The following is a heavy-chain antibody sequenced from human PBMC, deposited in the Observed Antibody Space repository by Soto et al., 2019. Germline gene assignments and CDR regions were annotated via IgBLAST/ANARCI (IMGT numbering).Heavy chain of an antibody. CDR2: ISWNSGSI. Sequence: EVQLVESGGGLVQPGRSLRLSCAASGFTFDDYAMHWVRQAPGKGLEWVSGISWNSGSIGYVDSVKGRFTISRDNAKNSLYLQMNSLRAEDTALYYCAKDSSGWTDAFDIWGQGTMVTVSS. V-gene: IGHV3-9*01. CDR3: AKDSSGWTDAFDI. CDR1: GFTFDDYA. D-gene: IGHD6-19*01. J-gene: IGHJ3*02.